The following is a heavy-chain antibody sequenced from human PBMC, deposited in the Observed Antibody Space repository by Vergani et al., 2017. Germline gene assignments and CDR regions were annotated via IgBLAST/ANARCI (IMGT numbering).Heavy chain of an antibody. J-gene: IGHJ4*02. Sequence: EVELVQSGPEMRKPGESLKISCKGSEYSFGNYWIGWVRQMPGKGLEWMGIIYPADSHTRYSPSFQGQVTISADKSISTAFLQWDSLKASDTALYYCARHTTYTDSWGQGTLVTVSS. CDR1: EYSFGNYW. CDR3: ARHTTYTDS. D-gene: IGHD1-1*01. CDR2: IYPADSHT. V-gene: IGHV5-51*01.